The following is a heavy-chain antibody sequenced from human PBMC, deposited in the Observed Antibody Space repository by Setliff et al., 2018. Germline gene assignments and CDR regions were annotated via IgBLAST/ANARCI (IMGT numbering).Heavy chain of an antibody. CDR3: ARDASASDGRNAFDI. J-gene: IGHJ3*02. CDR1: GGSISDNGYF. CDR2: IYFGGNT. V-gene: IGHV4-39*07. Sequence: PSETLSLTCTVPGGSISDNGYFWGWVRQPPGKGLEWIGNIYFGGNTYFNPSFKSRVTMSIDTSNSHFSLKLSSVTAADTAIYYCARDASASDGRNAFDIWGQGTMVTVSS. D-gene: IGHD1-26*01.